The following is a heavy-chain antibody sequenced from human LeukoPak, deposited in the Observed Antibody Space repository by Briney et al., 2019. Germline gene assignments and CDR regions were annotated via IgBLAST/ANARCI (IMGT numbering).Heavy chain of an antibody. CDR1: GFTFSDYY. D-gene: IGHD3-22*01. CDR2: ISSSGSTI. CDR3: AKGGKISYYYSNGYRKSPLDY. V-gene: IGHV3-11*01. J-gene: IGHJ4*02. Sequence: GGSLRLSCAASGFTFSDYYMSWIRQAPGKGLEWVSYISSSGSTIYYADSVKGRFTISRDNAKNSLYLQMNSLRAEDTAVYYCAKGGKISYYYSNGYRKSPLDYWGQGTLVTVSS.